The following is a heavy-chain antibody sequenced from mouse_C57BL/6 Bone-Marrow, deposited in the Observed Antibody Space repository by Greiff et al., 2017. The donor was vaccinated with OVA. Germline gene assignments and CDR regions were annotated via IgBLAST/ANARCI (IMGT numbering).Heavy chain of an antibody. D-gene: IGHD1-1*01. V-gene: IGHV5-16*01. CDR1: GFTFSDYY. J-gene: IGHJ3*01. CDR3: ARDYYGFAY. CDR2: INYDGSST. Sequence: EVMLVESEGGLVQPGSSMKLSCTASGFTFSDYYMAWVRQVPEKGLEWVANINYDGSSTYYLDSLKSRFIISRDNAKNILYLQRSSLKSEDTATYYCARDYYGFAYWGQGTLVTVSA.